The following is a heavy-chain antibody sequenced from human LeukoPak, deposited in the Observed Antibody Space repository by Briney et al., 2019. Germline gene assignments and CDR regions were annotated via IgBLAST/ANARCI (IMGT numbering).Heavy chain of an antibody. J-gene: IGHJ6*03. CDR2: ISYDGSSK. V-gene: IGHV3-30*04. D-gene: IGHD3-9*01. CDR1: GFTFSTYA. CDR3: ARGYDILTGYYTYYYYMDV. Sequence: GGSLRLSYAASGFTFSTYAMHWVRQAPGKGLEWVAVISYDGSSKYYADSVKGRFTISRDNSKNTLYLQMNSLRAEDTAVYYCARGYDILTGYYTYYYYMDVWGKGTTVTISS.